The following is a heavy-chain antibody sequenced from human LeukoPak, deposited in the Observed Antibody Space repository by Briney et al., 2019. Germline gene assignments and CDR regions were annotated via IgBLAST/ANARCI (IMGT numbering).Heavy chain of an antibody. D-gene: IGHD2-21*01. J-gene: IGHJ4*02. CDR1: GGSISSYY. CDR3: ASGWVVNYFDY. V-gene: IGHV4-59*01. CDR2: IYYSGST. Sequence: SETLSLTCTVSGGSISSYYWSWIRQPPGKGLEWIGYIYYSGSTNYNPSLKSRVTISVDTSKDQFSLKLSSVPAADTAVYYCASGWVVNYFDYWGQGTLVTVSS.